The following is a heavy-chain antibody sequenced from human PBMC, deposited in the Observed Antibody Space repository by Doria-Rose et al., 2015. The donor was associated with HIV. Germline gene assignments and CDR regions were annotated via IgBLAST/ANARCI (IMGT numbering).Heavy chain of an antibody. D-gene: IGHD3-22*01. CDR3: ARDHYDSGGYYRD. V-gene: IGHV3-21*03. CDR2: ISSSSEYI. CDR1: GFTFSRYS. J-gene: IGHJ4*01. Sequence: EVQLVESGGGLVKPGGPLRLSCAASGFTFSRYSMTWVRQAPGKGLEWVSSISSSSEYIYYVDSVQGRFAISRDNAKNSVYLQMNSLRTEDTAVYYCARDHYDSGGYYRDWVHGTLVTVSS.